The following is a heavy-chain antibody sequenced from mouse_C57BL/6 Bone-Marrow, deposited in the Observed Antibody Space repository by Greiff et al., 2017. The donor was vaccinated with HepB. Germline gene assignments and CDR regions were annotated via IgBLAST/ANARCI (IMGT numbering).Heavy chain of an antibody. J-gene: IGHJ4*01. CDR2: IYPGSGNT. CDR1: GYSFTSYY. V-gene: IGHV1-66*01. Sequence: QVHVKQSGPELVKPGASVKISCKASGYSFTSYYIHWVKQRPGQGLEWIGWIYPGSGNTKYNEKFKGKATLTADTSSSTAYMQLSSLTSEDSAVYYCARGYDLYAMDYWGQGTSVTVSS. D-gene: IGHD2-10*02. CDR3: ARGYDLYAMDY.